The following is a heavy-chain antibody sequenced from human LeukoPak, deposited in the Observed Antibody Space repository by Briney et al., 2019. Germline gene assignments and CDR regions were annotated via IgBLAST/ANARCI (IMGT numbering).Heavy chain of an antibody. D-gene: IGHD1-26*01. CDR3: ARALVGAFDY. CDR1: SYSISSGYY. J-gene: IGHJ4*02. V-gene: IGHV4-38-2*01. Sequence: SETLSLTCAVSSYSISSGYYWGWIRQPPGKGLEWIGSIYHSGSTYYNPSLKSRVTISVDTSKNQFSLKLSSVTAADTAVYYCARALVGAFDYWGQGTLVTVSS. CDR2: IYHSGST.